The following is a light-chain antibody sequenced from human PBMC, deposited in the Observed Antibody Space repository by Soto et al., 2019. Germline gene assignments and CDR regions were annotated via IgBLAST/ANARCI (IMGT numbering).Light chain of an antibody. V-gene: IGLV2-14*01. J-gene: IGLJ3*02. Sequence: QSALTQPASVSGSPGQSSTISCTGTSSDVGGYNYVSWYQQHPGKAPKLMIYEVSNRPSGVSHRFSGSKSGNTASLTISGLQAEDEAYYYCSSYTSSSTLVFVGGTKLTVL. CDR1: SSDVGGYNY. CDR2: EVS. CDR3: SSYTSSSTLV.